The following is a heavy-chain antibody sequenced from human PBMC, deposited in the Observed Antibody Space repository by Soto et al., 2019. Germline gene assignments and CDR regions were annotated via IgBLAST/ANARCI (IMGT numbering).Heavy chain of an antibody. CDR3: AGVQINGGDGYFDN. Sequence: GESLKISCKTSGYRFTSYWIGWVRQMPGKGLEWMGMIYPDDSDTRYSPSFQGQVTISADKSIYTAYLQWTSLKASDSAMYYCAGVQINGGDGYFDNWGKEPLPTVPS. D-gene: IGHD7-27*01. CDR1: GYRFTSYW. J-gene: IGHJ4*02. CDR2: IYPDDSDT. V-gene: IGHV5-51*01.